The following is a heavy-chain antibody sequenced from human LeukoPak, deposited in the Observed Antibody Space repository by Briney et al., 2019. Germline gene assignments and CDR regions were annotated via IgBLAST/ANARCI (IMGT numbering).Heavy chain of an antibody. J-gene: IGHJ4*02. CDR2: ISSFNGNT. Sequence: ASVNVSCKASGYPFTSYGINWVRQAPGQGLEWVGWISSFNGNTNYAQKLQGRVIMTTDTSTVTAYMELRSLRSDDTAVYYCARSCLWFGEFAVGYFDYWGQGTLVTVSS. CDR1: GYPFTSYG. CDR3: ARSCLWFGEFAVGYFDY. V-gene: IGHV1-18*01. D-gene: IGHD3-10*01.